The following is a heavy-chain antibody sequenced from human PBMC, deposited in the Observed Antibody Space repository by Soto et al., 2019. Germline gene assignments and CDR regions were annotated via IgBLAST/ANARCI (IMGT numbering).Heavy chain of an antibody. CDR2: IYWDGDK. CDR1: GFSLSTSGVG. Sequence: QITLKESGPTLVKPTQTLTLTCTFSGFSLSTSGVGVAWIRQPPGKALEWLALIYWDGDKRYSPSLKSRLTTPKDPSRNKVVLTMTNMDPVETATYYCAHRSNLHHSTSGWYDFDYWGQGTLVTVSS. D-gene: IGHD6-19*01. V-gene: IGHV2-5*02. CDR3: AHRSNLHHSTSGWYDFDY. J-gene: IGHJ4*02.